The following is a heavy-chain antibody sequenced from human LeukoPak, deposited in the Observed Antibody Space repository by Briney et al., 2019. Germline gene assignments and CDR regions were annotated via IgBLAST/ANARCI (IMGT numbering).Heavy chain of an antibody. D-gene: IGHD2-15*01. CDR2: ISTSGSTK. V-gene: IGHV3-48*03. CDR1: GFSFSTYE. CDR3: ARDPSGGGSNY. J-gene: IGHJ4*02. Sequence: GGSLRLSCAASGFSFSTYEMNWVRQAPGKGLEWVSYISTSGSTKYYADSVKGRFTISRDNAKNSLYLQMNSLRAEDTAVYYCARDPSGGGSNYCGQGTLVTVSS.